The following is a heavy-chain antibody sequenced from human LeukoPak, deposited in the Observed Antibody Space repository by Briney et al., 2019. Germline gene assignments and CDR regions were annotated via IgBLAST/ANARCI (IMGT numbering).Heavy chain of an antibody. CDR1: GYTFTSYY. V-gene: IGHV1-46*01. J-gene: IGHJ5*02. CDR2: INPSGGSK. CDR3: AREGLRPRHGTNWFDP. Sequence: ASVKVSCKASGYTFTSYYMHWVRQAPAQGLEWMGIINPSGGSKSYAQKFQGRVTMTRDTSTSTVYMELSSLRSEDTGVYFCAREGLRPRHGTNWFDPWGQGTLVTVSS. D-gene: IGHD5-12*01.